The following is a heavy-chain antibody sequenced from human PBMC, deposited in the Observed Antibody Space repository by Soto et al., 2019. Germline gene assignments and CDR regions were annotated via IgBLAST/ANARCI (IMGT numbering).Heavy chain of an antibody. J-gene: IGHJ6*02. D-gene: IGHD6-25*01. Sequence: QVQLVQSGAEVKKPGASVKVSCKASGYTFTSYDINWVRQATGQGLEWMGWMNPNSGNTGYAQKFQGRVTMTRNTSISTAYMALSRLRAGGTAVYYCARERVRGMDVWGQGTTVTVSS. CDR3: ARERVRGMDV. V-gene: IGHV1-8*01. CDR1: GYTFTSYD. CDR2: MNPNSGNT.